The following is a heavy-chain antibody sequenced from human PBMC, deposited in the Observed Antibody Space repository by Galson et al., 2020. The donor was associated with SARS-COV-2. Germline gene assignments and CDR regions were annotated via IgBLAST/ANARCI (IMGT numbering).Heavy chain of an antibody. V-gene: IGHV4-39*01. CDR2: TYDSGST. J-gene: IGHJ4*02. CDR3: ARHGRGELLFPFDY. Sequence: SETLSLTCTVSGGSISSSIYFWGWIRQPPGKALQWIGTTYDSGSTYYDPSLKSRLTISVDTSKNQFSLTLSSVTAADTAVYYCARHGRGELLFPFDYWGQGILVTVSS. CDR1: GGSISSSIYF. D-gene: IGHD1-26*01.